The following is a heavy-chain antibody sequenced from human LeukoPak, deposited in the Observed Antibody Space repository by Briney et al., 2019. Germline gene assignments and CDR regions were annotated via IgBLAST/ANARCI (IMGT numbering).Heavy chain of an antibody. J-gene: IGHJ5*02. CDR2: ISAYNGNT. D-gene: IGHD3-22*01. CDR1: RYTFTSYG. V-gene: IGHV1-18*01. CDR3: ARDYTDYYDSSGYGWFDP. Sequence: ASVKVSCTASRYTFTSYGISWVRQAPGQGLEWMGWISAYNGNTNYAQKLQGRVTMTTDTSTSTAYMELRSLRSDDTAVYYCARDYTDYYDSSGYGWFDPWGQGTLVTVSS.